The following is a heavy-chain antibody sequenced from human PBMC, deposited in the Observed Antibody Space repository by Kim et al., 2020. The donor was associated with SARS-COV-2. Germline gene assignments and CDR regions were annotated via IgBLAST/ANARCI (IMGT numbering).Heavy chain of an antibody. Sequence: YTPSLKSRVTISVDTSKNQFSLKLSSVTSADTAVYYCARGMIAAAGFFDYWGQGTLVTVSS. V-gene: IGHV4-59*09. CDR3: ARGMIAAAGFFDY. D-gene: IGHD6-13*01. J-gene: IGHJ4*02.